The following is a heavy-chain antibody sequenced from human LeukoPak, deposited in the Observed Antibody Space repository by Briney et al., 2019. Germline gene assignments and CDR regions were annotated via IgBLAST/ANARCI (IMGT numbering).Heavy chain of an antibody. V-gene: IGHV3-23*01. CDR1: GFTFSSYA. CDR3: AKTLGYYDILTGYYPLDY. CDR2: ISGSGGST. D-gene: IGHD3-9*01. Sequence: PGGSLRLSCAASGFTFSSYAMSWVRQAPGKGLEWVSVISGSGGSTYYADSVKGRFTISRDNSKNTLYLLMNSLRAEDTAVYYCAKTLGYYDILTGYYPLDYWGQGTLVTVSS. J-gene: IGHJ4*02.